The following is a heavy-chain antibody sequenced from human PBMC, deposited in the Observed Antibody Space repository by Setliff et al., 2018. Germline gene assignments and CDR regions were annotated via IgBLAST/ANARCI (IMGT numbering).Heavy chain of an antibody. CDR2: INPDGSEK. CDR3: VGAGTYSY. D-gene: IGHD3-10*01. J-gene: IGHJ4*02. V-gene: IGHV3-7*01. Sequence: PGGSLRLSCGASGFTYKNDWVSWVRQAPGKGLEWLASINPDGSEKYYVDSVKGRFTISRDNARNSLSLQMNSLRTEDTAVYYCVGAGTYSYWGQGTLVTVS. CDR1: GFTYKNDW.